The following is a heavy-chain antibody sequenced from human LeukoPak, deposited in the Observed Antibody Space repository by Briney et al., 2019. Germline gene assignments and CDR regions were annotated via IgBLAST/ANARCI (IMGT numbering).Heavy chain of an antibody. J-gene: IGHJ4*02. Sequence: PGGSLRLSCAVFGFRFSRYWMSWVRQAPGKGLEWVANIKQDGSEKYYVDSVKGRFTISRDNAKNSLYLQMNSLRAEDTAVYYCARDRTYYDFWSGADYWGQGTLVTVSS. CDR1: GFRFSRYW. CDR3: ARDRTYYDFWSGADY. V-gene: IGHV3-7*01. CDR2: IKQDGSEK. D-gene: IGHD3-3*01.